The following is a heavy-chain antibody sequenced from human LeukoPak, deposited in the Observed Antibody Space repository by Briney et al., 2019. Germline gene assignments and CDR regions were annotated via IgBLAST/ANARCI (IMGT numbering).Heavy chain of an antibody. J-gene: IGHJ6*02. V-gene: IGHV1-24*01. CDR3: ARPPTPYDFWSGYWVPYYYYGMDV. D-gene: IGHD3-3*01. CDR1: GYTLTELS. Sequence: ASVKVSCKVSGYTLTELSMHWVRQAPGKGLEWMGGFDPEDGETIYAQKFQGRVTMTEDTSTDTAYMELSSLRSEDTAVYYCARPPTPYDFWSGYWVPYYYYGMDVWGQGTTVTVSS. CDR2: FDPEDGET.